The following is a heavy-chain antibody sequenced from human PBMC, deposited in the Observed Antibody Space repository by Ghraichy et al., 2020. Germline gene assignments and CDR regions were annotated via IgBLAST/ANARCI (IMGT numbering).Heavy chain of an antibody. Sequence: LETLSLTCTVSGGSISTYYWSWIRQPAGRGLEWIGRIYTSGSTNYNPSLESRVTMSIDTSKNQFSLKLSSVTAADTAVYYCAREGFVVVPANYFYYYMDVWGKGTTVTGSS. CDR1: GGSISTYY. CDR3: AREGFVVVPANYFYYYMDV. D-gene: IGHD2-2*01. V-gene: IGHV4-4*07. CDR2: IYTSGST. J-gene: IGHJ6*03.